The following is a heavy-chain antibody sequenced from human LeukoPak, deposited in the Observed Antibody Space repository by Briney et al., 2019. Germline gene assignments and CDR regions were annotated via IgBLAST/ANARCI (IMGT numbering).Heavy chain of an antibody. CDR3: ARGKDIVVVPAAIRTYNWFDP. V-gene: IGHV3-21*01. J-gene: IGHJ5*02. D-gene: IGHD2-2*01. CDR1: GFTFSSYS. CDR2: ISSSSSYI. Sequence: GGSLRLSCAASGFTFSSYSMNWVRQAPGKGLEWVSSISSSSSYIYYADSVKGRFTISRDNAKNSLYLQMNSLRAEDTAVYYCARGKDIVVVPAAIRTYNWFDPWGQGTLVTVSS.